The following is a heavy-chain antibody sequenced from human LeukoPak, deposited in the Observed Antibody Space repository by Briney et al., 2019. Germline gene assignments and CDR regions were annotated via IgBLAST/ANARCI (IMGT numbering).Heavy chain of an antibody. V-gene: IGHV3-23*01. CDR1: GFTLSSYG. D-gene: IGHD3-16*02. CDR2: ISSCGVST. J-gene: IGHJ4*02. CDR3: AKKAGGSYHFDY. Sequence: GGSLRLSCAASGFTLSSYGMSWVRQTPGKGLEWVSVISSCGVSTYFADSVRGRFTISRDNFKNTLYLQMNNLRAEDTAVYYCAKKAGGSYHFDYWGQGTLVTVSS.